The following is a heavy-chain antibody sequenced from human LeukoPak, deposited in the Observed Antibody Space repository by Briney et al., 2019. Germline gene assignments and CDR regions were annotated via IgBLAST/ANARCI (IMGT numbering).Heavy chain of an antibody. D-gene: IGHD2-21*02. CDR1: GGSISSYY. V-gene: IGHV4-4*07. Sequence: SETLSLTCTVSGGSISSYYWSWIRQPAGKGLEWIGRIYASGSTNYNPSLKSRVTMSVDTSKNQLSLKLTSVTAADTAVYYCARVTDRRYNYFDPWGQGTLVTVSS. CDR2: IYASGST. J-gene: IGHJ5*02. CDR3: ARVTDRRYNYFDP.